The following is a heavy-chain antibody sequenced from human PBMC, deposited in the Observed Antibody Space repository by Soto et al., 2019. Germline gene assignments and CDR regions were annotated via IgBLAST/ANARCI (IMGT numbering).Heavy chain of an antibody. J-gene: IGHJ6*02. CDR1: GGSFSEYY. Sequence: QVQLQQRGAGLLKPSETLSLTCAVQGGSFSEYYWSWIRQSPGKGLGWLGEIQHHGGTNYNPALGGRVSLSGDTSRKQLSLQFSSVSAADTAVYYGAGARHIVGETGDYFYYFGMDVWGQGTTVAVSS. V-gene: IGHV4-34*02. CDR2: IQHHGGT. D-gene: IGHD2-21*01. CDR3: AGARHIVGETGDYFYYFGMDV.